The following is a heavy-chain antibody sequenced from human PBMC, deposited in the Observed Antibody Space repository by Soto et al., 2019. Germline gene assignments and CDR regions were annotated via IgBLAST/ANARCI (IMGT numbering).Heavy chain of an antibody. CDR1: GFTFSTYW. Sequence: GGSLRLSCAASGFTFSTYWMHWVRQAPGKGLAWVSRINSDGRSTDYADSVKGRFTISRDNAKNTLYLQMNSLRAEDTAVYYCVRGVNPFDIWGQGTTVTVS. CDR2: INSDGRST. CDR3: VRGVNPFDI. V-gene: IGHV3-74*01. D-gene: IGHD2-21*01. J-gene: IGHJ3*02.